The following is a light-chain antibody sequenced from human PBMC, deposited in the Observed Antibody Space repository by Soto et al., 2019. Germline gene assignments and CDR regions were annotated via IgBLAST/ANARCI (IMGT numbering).Light chain of an antibody. CDR2: DAS. CDR3: QQYDSYLRT. J-gene: IGKJ1*01. CDR1: QSISSS. Sequence: DILFTQSATSLSSPLGDRATLTCRASQSISSSLAWYQQKPGQAPKLLIYDASSMESGIPARFSGSGSGTEFTLTISSLQPDDFATYYCQQYDSYLRTFGQGSKVAIK. V-gene: IGKV1-5*01.